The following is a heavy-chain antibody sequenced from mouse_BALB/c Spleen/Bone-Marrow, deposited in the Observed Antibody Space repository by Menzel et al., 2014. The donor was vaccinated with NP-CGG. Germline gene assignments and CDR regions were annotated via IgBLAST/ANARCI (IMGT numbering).Heavy chain of an antibody. D-gene: IGHD1-1*01. CDR1: GFNIKDTY. CDR3: AMYYYGSSRFAY. V-gene: IGHV14-3*02. CDR2: IDPADGNT. J-gene: IGHJ3*01. Sequence: EVQLQQSGAELVKPGASVKLSCPASGFNIKDTYMHWVKQRPEQGLEWIGRIDPADGNTKYDPKFQGKATITADTSSNTAYLQLSSLTSEDTAVYYGAMYYYGSSRFAYWGQGTLVTVSA.